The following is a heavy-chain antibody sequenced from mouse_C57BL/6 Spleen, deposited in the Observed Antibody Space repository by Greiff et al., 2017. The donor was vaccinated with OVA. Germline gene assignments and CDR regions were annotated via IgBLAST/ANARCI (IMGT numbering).Heavy chain of an antibody. D-gene: IGHD4-1*02. Sequence: EVQGVESGGDLVKPGGSLKLSCAASGFTFSSYGMSWVRQTPDKRLEWVATISSGGSYTYYPDSVKGRFTISRDNAKNTLYLQMISLKSEDTAMYYCARPPTGTWYFDVWGTGTTVTVSS. V-gene: IGHV5-6*01. J-gene: IGHJ1*03. CDR3: ARPPTGTWYFDV. CDR2: ISSGGSYT. CDR1: GFTFSSYG.